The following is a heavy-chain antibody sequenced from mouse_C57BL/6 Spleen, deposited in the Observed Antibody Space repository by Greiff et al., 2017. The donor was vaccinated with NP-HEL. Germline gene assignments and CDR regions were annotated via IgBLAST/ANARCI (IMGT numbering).Heavy chain of an antibody. CDR3: ARRGTSYNSNPYWDFDV. V-gene: IGHV5-16*01. J-gene: IGHJ1*03. Sequence: EVKLMESEGGLVQPGSSMKLSCTASGFTFSDYYMAWVRQVPEKGLEWVANINYDGSSTYYLDSLKSRFIFSRDNAKNILYLQMSSLKSEDTATYYCARRGTSYNSNPYWDFDVWGTGTTVTVSS. CDR1: GFTFSDYY. CDR2: INYDGSST. D-gene: IGHD2-5*01.